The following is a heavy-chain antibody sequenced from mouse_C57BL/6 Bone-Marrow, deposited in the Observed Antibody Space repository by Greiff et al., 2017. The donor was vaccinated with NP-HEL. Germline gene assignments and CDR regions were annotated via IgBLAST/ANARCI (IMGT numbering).Heavy chain of an antibody. CDR1: GFNIKDDY. CDR2: IDPENGDT. CDR3: TTGVWFAY. Sequence: EVKLMESGAELVRPGASVKLSCTASGFNIKDDYMHWVKQRPEQGLEWIGWIDPENGDTEYASKFQGKATITADTSSNTAYLQLSSLTSEDTAVYYCTTGVWFAYWGQGTLVTVSA. V-gene: IGHV14-4*01. J-gene: IGHJ3*01.